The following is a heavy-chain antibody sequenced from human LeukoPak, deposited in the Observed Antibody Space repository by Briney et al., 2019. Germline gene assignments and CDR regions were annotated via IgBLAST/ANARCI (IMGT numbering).Heavy chain of an antibody. CDR3: AREFFDREGGTTVLDY. CDR1: GFTFSSYS. J-gene: IGHJ4*02. V-gene: IGHV3-21*01. D-gene: IGHD1-26*01. Sequence: GGSLRLSCAASGFTFSSYSMNWVRQAPGKGLEWVSSISSSSSYIYYADSVKGRFTISRDNAKNSLYLQMNSLRAEDTAVYYCAREFFDREGGTTVLDYWGQGTLVTVSS. CDR2: ISSSSSYI.